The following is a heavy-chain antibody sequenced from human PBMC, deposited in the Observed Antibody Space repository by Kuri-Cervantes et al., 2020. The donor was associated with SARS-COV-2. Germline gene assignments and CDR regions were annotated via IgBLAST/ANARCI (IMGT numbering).Heavy chain of an antibody. CDR3: ARSRRVWFDP. V-gene: IGHV4-59*12. CDR1: GGSISSYY. CDR2: IYYSGST. J-gene: IGHJ5*02. D-gene: IGHD1-14*01. Sequence: SEILSLTCTVSGGSISSYYWSWIRQPPGKGLEWIGYIYYSGSTNYNPSLKSRVTISVDTSKNQFSLKLSSVTAADTAVYYCARSRRVWFDPWGQGTLVTVSS.